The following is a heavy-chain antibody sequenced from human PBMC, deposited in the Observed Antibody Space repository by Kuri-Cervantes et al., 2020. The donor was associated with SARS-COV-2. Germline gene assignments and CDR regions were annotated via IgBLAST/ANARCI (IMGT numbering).Heavy chain of an antibody. Sequence: SVKVSCKASGGTFSSYAISWVRQAPGQGLEWMGGIIPIFGTANYAQKFQGRVTITADESTSTAYVELSSLRSEDTAVYYCARARVVDFWSGYSGDWGQGTLVTVSS. CDR3: ARARVVDFWSGYSGD. D-gene: IGHD3-3*01. CDR2: IIPIFGTA. CDR1: GGTFSSYA. J-gene: IGHJ4*02. V-gene: IGHV1-69*13.